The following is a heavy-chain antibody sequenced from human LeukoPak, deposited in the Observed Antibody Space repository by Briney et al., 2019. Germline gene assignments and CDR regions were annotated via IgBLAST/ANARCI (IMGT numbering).Heavy chain of an antibody. CDR3: ARDRKPISRYQLYFMDV. CDR1: GGTFISYA. CDR2: IIPIFGTS. D-gene: IGHD2-2*01. J-gene: IGHJ6*03. Sequence: GASVKVSCKASGGTFISYAFSWVRQAPGQGLEWRGRIIPIFGTSNYAQNFQDRVTITWDKSPNTPYMELRSLRSEDTAVYYCARDRKPISRYQLYFMDVWGRGTTVIVSS. V-gene: IGHV1-69*06.